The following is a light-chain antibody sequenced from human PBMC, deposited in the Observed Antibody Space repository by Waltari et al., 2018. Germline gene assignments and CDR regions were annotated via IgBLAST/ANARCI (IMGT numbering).Light chain of an antibody. V-gene: IGLV2-14*03. J-gene: IGLJ2*01. Sequence: QSALLQPASVSGTPGPSNPHPSPGTSSDFGGYNSVPWSQQHPGIAPKLLIYDVTYRPSGVSNRFSGSKSGNTASLTISGLQAEDEADYYCSSYTSTRTLVFGGGTKLTVL. CDR2: DVT. CDR1: SSDFGGYNS. CDR3: SSYTSTRTLV.